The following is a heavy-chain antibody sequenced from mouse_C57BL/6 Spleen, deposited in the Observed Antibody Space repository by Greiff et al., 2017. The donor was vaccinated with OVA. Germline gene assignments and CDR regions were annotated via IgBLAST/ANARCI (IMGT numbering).Heavy chain of an antibody. D-gene: IGHD1-1*02. CDR3: ARDEIPGWYYFGY. CDR2: ISDGGSYT. CDR1: GFTFSSYA. V-gene: IGHV5-4*01. J-gene: IGHJ2*01. Sequence: EVKLMESGGGLVKPGGSLKLSCAASGFTFSSYAMSWVRQTPEKRLEWVATISDGGSYTYYPENVKGRFTISRDNAKNNLYLQMSHLKSEDTAMYYCARDEIPGWYYFGYWGQGTTLTVSS.